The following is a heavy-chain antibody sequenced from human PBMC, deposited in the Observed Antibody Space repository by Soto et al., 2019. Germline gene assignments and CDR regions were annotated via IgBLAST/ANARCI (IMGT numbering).Heavy chain of an antibody. Sequence: GGSLRLSCAASGFTFDDYAMHWVRQAPGKGLEWVSGISWNSGSIGYADSVKGRFTISRDNAKNSLYLQMNSLRAEDTALYYCAKDINYYGSGSYYYYYGMDVWGQGTTVTVSS. D-gene: IGHD3-10*01. CDR2: ISWNSGSI. V-gene: IGHV3-9*01. CDR1: GFTFDDYA. J-gene: IGHJ6*02. CDR3: AKDINYYGSGSYYYYYGMDV.